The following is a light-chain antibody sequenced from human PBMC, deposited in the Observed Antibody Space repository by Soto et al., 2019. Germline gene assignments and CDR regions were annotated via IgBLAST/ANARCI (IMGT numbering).Light chain of an antibody. V-gene: IGLV1-51*01. CDR3: GSWDSSLSAYV. CDR1: SSNIGGNS. Sequence: QAVLTHPPSVSSASGHEVTISCSGSSSNIGGNSVSWYQQLPGTAPKLLIYDDNKRPSGIPDRFSGSKSGTSATLGITGFQTGDEDDYYCGSWDSSLSAYVFGTGTKV. J-gene: IGLJ1*01. CDR2: DDN.